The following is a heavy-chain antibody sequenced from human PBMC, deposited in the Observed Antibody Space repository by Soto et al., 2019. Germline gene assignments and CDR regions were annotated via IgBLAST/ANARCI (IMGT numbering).Heavy chain of an antibody. D-gene: IGHD3-16*01. V-gene: IGHV3-33*01. CDR3: ARGARDFDY. CDR1: GFTFDTYV. J-gene: IGHJ4*02. Sequence: SGGSLRLSCAASGFTFDTYVMHWVRQAPGRGLEWVALIWYDGGNKYYADSVKGRFTISRDNSKNTLYLQMNSLRAEDTAVYYCARGARDFDYWGQGTLVTVYS. CDR2: IWYDGGNK.